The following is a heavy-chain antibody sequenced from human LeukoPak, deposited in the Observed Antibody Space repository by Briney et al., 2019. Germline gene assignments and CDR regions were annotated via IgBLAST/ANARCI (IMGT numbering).Heavy chain of an antibody. D-gene: IGHD1-20*01. CDR3: STLTSRGLSDS. J-gene: IGHJ4*02. Sequence: GGSLRLSCAASGFTFTNAWMNWVRQAPGKGLEWVGRIKSKADGETIDCAAPVKGRFTFSGDDSKNMLYLQMNSLKSEDTAVYYCSTLTSRGLSDSWGQGTLVTVSS. CDR1: GFTFTNAW. V-gene: IGHV3-15*07. CDR2: IKSKADGETI.